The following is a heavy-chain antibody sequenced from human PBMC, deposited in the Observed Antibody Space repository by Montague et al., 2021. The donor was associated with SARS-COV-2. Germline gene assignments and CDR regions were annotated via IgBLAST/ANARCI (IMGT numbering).Heavy chain of an antibody. CDR3: ARGLGYASVFRLFDY. V-gene: IGHV4-59*02. Sequence: SETLSLTCALSGGSASGYYWVWIRQPPGKGLEWIGYMYYTGTSNYNPSLKSRVSMSIDTSKNHFSLNLTSVAAADTGVYYCARGLGYASVFRLFDYWGHGAQVTVSS. CDR2: MYYTGTS. D-gene: IGHD2-2*01. J-gene: IGHJ4*01. CDR1: GGSASGYY.